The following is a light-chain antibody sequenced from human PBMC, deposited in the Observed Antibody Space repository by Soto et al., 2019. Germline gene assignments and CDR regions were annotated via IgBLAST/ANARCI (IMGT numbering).Light chain of an antibody. J-gene: IGKJ4*01. Sequence: DIQMTQSPSSLSASVGHIFTITCRASQSISLYLNWYQQKPGNAPKVLIYAASNLQTGVPSRFSGSGSGTDFNLTISSLKSEDFAVYYCQQYNNWHSATFGGGTKVDIK. V-gene: IGKV1-39*01. CDR2: AAS. CDR1: QSISLY. CDR3: QQYNNWHSAT.